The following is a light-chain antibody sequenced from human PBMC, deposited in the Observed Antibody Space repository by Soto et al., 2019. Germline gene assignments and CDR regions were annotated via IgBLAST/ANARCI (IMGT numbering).Light chain of an antibody. J-gene: IGKJ4*01. CDR2: GAS. V-gene: IGKV3-20*01. Sequence: EIVLTQSPGTQSLSPGERATLSCRDSQSVSSNYLAWYQQKPGQAPRLLIYGASSRATGIPDRFSGSGSGTDFTLTISRLEPEDFAVYYCQQYDSSPLTFGGGTKVEIK. CDR1: QSVSSNY. CDR3: QQYDSSPLT.